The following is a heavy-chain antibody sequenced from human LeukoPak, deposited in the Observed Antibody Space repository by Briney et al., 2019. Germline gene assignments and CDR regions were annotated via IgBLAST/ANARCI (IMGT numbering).Heavy chain of an antibody. Sequence: GGSLRLSCAASGFTFSIYTMNWVRQAPGKGLEWVSGISDSGVSTYYADSVKGRFTISRDNSKNTLYVQMNSLRAEDTAVYYCAKAWASRRAFGIWGQGTMVTVSS. CDR1: GFTFSIYT. J-gene: IGHJ3*02. D-gene: IGHD1-26*01. CDR2: ISDSGVST. CDR3: AKAWASRRAFGI. V-gene: IGHV3-23*01.